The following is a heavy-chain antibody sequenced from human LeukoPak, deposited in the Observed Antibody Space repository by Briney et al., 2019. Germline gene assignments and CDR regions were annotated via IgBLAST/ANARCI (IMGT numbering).Heavy chain of an antibody. J-gene: IGHJ4*02. Sequence: GGSLRLSCVVSGFSVSNNYIIWVRQAPGNGLERVSVIYGDGRTSHSASVRGRFTISRDNSKNIVSLQMNSLRAEDTAVYYCARDSCSSTSCYEEADYWGQGTLVTVSS. V-gene: IGHV3-66*02. D-gene: IGHD2-2*01. CDR1: GFSVSNNY. CDR2: IYGDGRT. CDR3: ARDSCSSTSCYEEADY.